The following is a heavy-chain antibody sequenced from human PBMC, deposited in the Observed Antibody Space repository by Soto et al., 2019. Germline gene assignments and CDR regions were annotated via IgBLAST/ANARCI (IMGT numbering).Heavy chain of an antibody. CDR3: VRQDDGRSIFVS. V-gene: IGHV3-53*01. D-gene: IGHD2-2*01. Sequence: QAGGSLRLSCAASEFTVITYMSWVRQAPGKGLEWVSAIKSGDTTYYADAVKGRFTISRDISKNTLHLQMNSLRVEDTAVYYCVRQDDGRSIFVSWGPGTLVTVSS. J-gene: IGHJ4*02. CDR2: IKSGDTT. CDR1: EFTVITY.